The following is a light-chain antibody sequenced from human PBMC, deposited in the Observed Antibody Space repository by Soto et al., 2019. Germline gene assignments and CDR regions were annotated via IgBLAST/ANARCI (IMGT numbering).Light chain of an antibody. Sequence: VLTQPASVSGSPGQSITISCTGTSSDVGGYNYVSWYQQHPGKAPKLMIYDVSNRPSGVSNRFSGSKSGNTASLTISGLQAEDEADYYCSSYTSSSTLGGVFGTGTKVTVL. V-gene: IGLV2-14*01. CDR2: DVS. CDR3: SSYTSSSTLGGV. CDR1: SSDVGGYNY. J-gene: IGLJ1*01.